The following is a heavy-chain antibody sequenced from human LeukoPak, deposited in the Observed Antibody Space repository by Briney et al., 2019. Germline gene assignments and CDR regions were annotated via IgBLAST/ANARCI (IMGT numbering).Heavy chain of an antibody. CDR2: IYYGGST. CDR1: GGSISSGGYY. V-gene: IGHV4-31*03. Sequence: PSETLSLTCTVSGGSISSGGYYWSWIRQHPGKGLEWIGYIYYGGSTYYNPSLKSRVTISVDTSKNQFSLKLSSVTAADTAVYYCARDRYGLYYYYGMDVWGQGTTVTVSS. D-gene: IGHD4-17*01. CDR3: ARDRYGLYYYYGMDV. J-gene: IGHJ6*02.